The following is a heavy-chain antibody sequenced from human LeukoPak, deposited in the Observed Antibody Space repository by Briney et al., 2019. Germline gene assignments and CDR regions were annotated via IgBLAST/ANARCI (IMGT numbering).Heavy chain of an antibody. CDR1: GFTFSSYS. CDR2: ISSSSSYI. Sequence: GGSLRLSCAASGFTFSSYSMNWVRQAPGKGLEWVSSISSSSSYIYYADSVKGRFTISRDNAKNSLYLQMNSLRAEDTAVYYCARMAQNPDDYGDYYFDYWGQGTLVTVSS. CDR3: ARMAQNPDDYGDYYFDY. D-gene: IGHD4-17*01. V-gene: IGHV3-21*01. J-gene: IGHJ4*02.